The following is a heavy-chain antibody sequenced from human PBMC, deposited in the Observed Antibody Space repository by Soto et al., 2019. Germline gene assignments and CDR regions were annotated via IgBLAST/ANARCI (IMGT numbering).Heavy chain of an antibody. CDR1: GGSFSSYT. J-gene: IGHJ4*02. Sequence: SVKVSCKASGGSFSSYTFSGVRQAPGQGREWMGGIIPIFATTNYAQKFQGRVTNTADESTSKGYMALSSLRSEDTAVYYRATDSGQARAKIIRDYYFDCWGQGTLVTAS. D-gene: IGHD3-10*01. CDR2: IIPIFATT. V-gene: IGHV1-69*13. CDR3: ATDSGQARAKIIRDYYFDC.